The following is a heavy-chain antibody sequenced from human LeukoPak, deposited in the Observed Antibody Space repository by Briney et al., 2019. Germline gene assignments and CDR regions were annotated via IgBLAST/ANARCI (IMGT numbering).Heavy chain of an antibody. CDR3: VKVPRSGCCAFDI. CDR1: GFTFSSYG. CDR2: ISYDESNE. J-gene: IGHJ3*02. V-gene: IGHV3-30*18. D-gene: IGHD6-19*01. Sequence: GGPLRLSCAASGFTFSSYGIHWVRQAPGKGLEWVAAISYDESNEYYVDSVKGRFTVSRDNSKNTLYLQMNSLRVEDTAVYYCVKVPRSGCCAFDIWGQGTMVTVSS.